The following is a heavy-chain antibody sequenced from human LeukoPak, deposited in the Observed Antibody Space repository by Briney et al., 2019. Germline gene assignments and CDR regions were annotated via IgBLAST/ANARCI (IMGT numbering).Heavy chain of an antibody. CDR3: ARSSSGWYNYYYYYMDV. CDR2: IYYSGST. Sequence: SETLSLTCGVYGGSFSGYYWSWLRQPPGKGLEWIGSIYYSGSTYYNPSLKSRVTISVDTSKNQFSLKLSSVTAADTAVYYCARSSSGWYNYYYYYMDVWGKGTTVTVSS. J-gene: IGHJ6*03. D-gene: IGHD6-19*01. CDR1: GGSFSGYY. V-gene: IGHV4-34*01.